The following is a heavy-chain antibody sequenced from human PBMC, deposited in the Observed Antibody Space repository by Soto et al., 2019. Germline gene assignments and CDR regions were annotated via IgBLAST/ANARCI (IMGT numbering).Heavy chain of an antibody. CDR1: GYTFTDYY. Sequence: GASVKVSCKASGYTFTDYYIYWLRQPPGPGLEWMGWINPNSGATNYAHNFQGRVTMTRDTSIRAAYMELSRLSPDDTAVYYCAKDQGGYMVSGMDVWGQGTTVTVSS. CDR3: AKDQGGYMVSGMDV. D-gene: IGHD2-2*02. V-gene: IGHV1-2*02. J-gene: IGHJ6*02. CDR2: INPNSGAT.